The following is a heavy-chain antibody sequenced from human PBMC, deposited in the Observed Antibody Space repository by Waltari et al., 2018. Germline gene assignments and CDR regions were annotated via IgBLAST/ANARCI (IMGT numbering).Heavy chain of an antibody. J-gene: IGHJ4*02. CDR3: QRGDY. V-gene: IGHV3-7*04. Sequence: EVQLVESGGGLVQPGGSLRLSCDAVGFTFSNFWMSWARQAPGKGLEWVANINQDGSGEYYVDSVKGRFTISRDNAKNSLYLQMNSLRVEDTAVYYCQRGDYWGQGTLVTVSS. CDR2: INQDGSGE. CDR1: GFTFSNFW.